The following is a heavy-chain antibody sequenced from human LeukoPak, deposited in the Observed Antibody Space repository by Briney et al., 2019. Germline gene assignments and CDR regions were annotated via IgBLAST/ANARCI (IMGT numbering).Heavy chain of an antibody. D-gene: IGHD6-19*01. CDR3: ARAQYGSGWNRFQH. J-gene: IGHJ1*01. V-gene: IGHV1-2*02. CDR2: INPNSGGT. CDR1: GYTFIGYY. Sequence: ASVKVSCKASGYTFIGYYLHWVRQAPGQGLEWMGWINPNSGGTNYAQKFQGRVTMTRDTSISTAYMELSRLRSDDTAVYYCARAQYGSGWNRFQHWGQGTLVTVSS.